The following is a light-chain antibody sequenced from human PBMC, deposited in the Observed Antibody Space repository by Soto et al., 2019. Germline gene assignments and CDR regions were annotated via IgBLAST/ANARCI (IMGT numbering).Light chain of an antibody. CDR1: NSNLGAGYD. V-gene: IGLV1-40*01. Sequence: VLTQPPSVSGAPGQRVTISCTGNNSNLGAGYDVHWYQQLPGAAPKLVIFGNRNRPSGVPERFSGSKSGTSASLTVSGLQAEDEADYYCSSYAGSSNVFGTGTKVTVL. J-gene: IGLJ1*01. CDR2: GNR. CDR3: SSYAGSSNV.